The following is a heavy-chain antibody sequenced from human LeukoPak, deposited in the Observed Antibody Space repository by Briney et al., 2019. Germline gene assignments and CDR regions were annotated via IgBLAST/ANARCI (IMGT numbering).Heavy chain of an antibody. V-gene: IGHV1-2*02. CDR2: INPNSGGT. Sequence: GASVKVSCKASGYTFTGYYMHWVRQAPGQGLEWMGWINPNSGGTYYAQKFQGRVTMTRDTSISTAYMELSRLRSDDTAVYYCATAPPAIQLWSHWGQGTLVTVSS. CDR1: GYTFTGYY. J-gene: IGHJ4*02. CDR3: ATAPPAIQLWSH. D-gene: IGHD5-18*01.